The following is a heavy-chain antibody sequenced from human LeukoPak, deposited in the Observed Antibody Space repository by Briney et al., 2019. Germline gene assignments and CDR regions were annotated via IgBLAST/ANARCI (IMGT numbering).Heavy chain of an antibody. V-gene: IGHV3-30*04. D-gene: IGHD2-8*02. CDR1: GFTFSSYE. CDR2: ISYDGSNK. Sequence: PGGSLRLSCAASGFTFSSYEMNWVRQAPGKGLEWVAVISYDGSNKYYADSVKGRFTISRDNSKNTLYLQMNSLRAEDTAVYYCARDTGGDRGYWGQGTLVTVSS. CDR3: ARDTGGDRGY. J-gene: IGHJ4*02.